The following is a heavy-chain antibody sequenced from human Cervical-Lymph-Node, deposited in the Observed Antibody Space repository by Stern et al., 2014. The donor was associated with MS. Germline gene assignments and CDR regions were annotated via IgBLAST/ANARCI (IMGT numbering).Heavy chain of an antibody. Sequence: QLQLQESGPGLVKPSETLSLTCTVSGGSISSSSYYWGWIRQPPGKGLEWIGSIYYSGSTYYNPSLKSRVTISVDTSKNQFYQKLSSVTAADTAVYYCARLLEDYWYFDLWGRGTLVTVSS. CDR1: GGSISSSSYY. CDR3: ARLLEDYWYFDL. CDR2: IYYSGST. V-gene: IGHV4-39*01. J-gene: IGHJ2*01.